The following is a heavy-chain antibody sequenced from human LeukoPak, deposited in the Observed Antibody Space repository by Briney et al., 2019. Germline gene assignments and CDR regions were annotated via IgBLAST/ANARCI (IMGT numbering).Heavy chain of an antibody. Sequence: GGSLRLSCAASGFTFSSYDMIWIRQAPGKGLEWVSTITGSSTNTYYAEPAKGRFTISRDDAKNSLYLQMNSLRAEDTAVYYCGRNFNYWGQGTLVTVAS. CDR2: ITGSSTNT. J-gene: IGHJ4*02. CDR3: GRNFNY. CDR1: GFTFSSYD. V-gene: IGHV3-21*01.